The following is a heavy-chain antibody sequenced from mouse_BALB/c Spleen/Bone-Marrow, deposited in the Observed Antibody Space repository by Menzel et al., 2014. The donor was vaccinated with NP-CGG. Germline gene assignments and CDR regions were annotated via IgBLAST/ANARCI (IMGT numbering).Heavy chain of an antibody. CDR2: ILPGSGST. D-gene: IGHD1-1*02. Sequence: QLQESGAELMKPGASVKISCKATGYTFSSYWIEWGKQRPGHGLEWIGEILPGSGSTNYNEKFKGKTTFTADTSSNTAYMQLSSLTSEDSAVYYCASFYGRFAYWGQGTLVTVSA. J-gene: IGHJ3*01. CDR3: ASFYGRFAY. CDR1: GYTFSSYW. V-gene: IGHV1-9*01.